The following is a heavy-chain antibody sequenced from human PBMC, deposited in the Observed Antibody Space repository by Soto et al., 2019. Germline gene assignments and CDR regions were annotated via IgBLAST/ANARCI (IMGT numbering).Heavy chain of an antibody. Sequence: SVKVSCKASGGTFSSYAISWVRQAPGQGLEWMGGIIPIFGTANYAQKFQGRVTITADKSTSTAYMELSSLRSEDTAVYYCASCSSYYYYGMDVWGQGTTVTVSS. CDR1: GGTFSSYA. D-gene: IGHD6-6*01. V-gene: IGHV1-69*06. CDR3: ASCSSYYYYGMDV. J-gene: IGHJ6*02. CDR2: IIPIFGTA.